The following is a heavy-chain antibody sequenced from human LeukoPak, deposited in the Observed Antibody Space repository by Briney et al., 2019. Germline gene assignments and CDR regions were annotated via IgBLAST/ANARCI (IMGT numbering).Heavy chain of an antibody. CDR1: GYTFTGYY. V-gene: IGHV1-2*02. J-gene: IGHJ5*02. CDR2: INPNGGGT. Sequence: ASVKVSCKASGYTFTGYYMHWVRQAPGQGLEWMGWINPNGGGTTYAQKFQGRVTLTRDTSISTAYMELNSLRSDDTAVYYCAKDRTPLATGWVATYNWFDPWGQGTLVTVSS. D-gene: IGHD6-13*01. CDR3: AKDRTPLATGWVATYNWFDP.